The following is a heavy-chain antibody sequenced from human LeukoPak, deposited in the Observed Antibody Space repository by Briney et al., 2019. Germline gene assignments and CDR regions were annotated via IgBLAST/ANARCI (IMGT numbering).Heavy chain of an antibody. J-gene: IGHJ5*02. CDR1: GGSISSYY. CDR2: IYTSGST. Sequence: RSSETLSLTCTVSGGSISSYYWSWIRQPAGKGLEWLGRIYTSGSTNYNPSLKSRVTMSVDTSKNQFSLKLSSVTAADTAVYYCAGIAAAHNWFDPWGQGTLVTVSS. CDR3: AGIAAAHNWFDP. D-gene: IGHD6-13*01. V-gene: IGHV4-4*07.